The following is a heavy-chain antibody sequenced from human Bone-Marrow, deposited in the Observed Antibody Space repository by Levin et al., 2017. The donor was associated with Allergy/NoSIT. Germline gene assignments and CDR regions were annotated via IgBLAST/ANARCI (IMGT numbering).Heavy chain of an antibody. CDR3: AKDDGAAYYSFDC. J-gene: IGHJ4*02. D-gene: IGHD1-26*01. V-gene: IGHV3-23*01. Sequence: LSFSASGFAFNTFAMNWVRQAPGPFLSFFSSFSSFFSSPFSPSSVKGRFTISRDNSKNTVYLQMNSLRAEDTALYFCAKDDGAAYYSFDCWGQGTLVTVSA. CDR1: GFAFNTFA. CDR2: FSSFFSSP.